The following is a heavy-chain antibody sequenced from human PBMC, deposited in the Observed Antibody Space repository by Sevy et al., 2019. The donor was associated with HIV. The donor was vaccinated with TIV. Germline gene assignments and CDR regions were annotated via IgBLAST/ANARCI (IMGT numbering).Heavy chain of an antibody. CDR1: GYTFTGYY. CDR2: INPKTGGT. CDR3: ARMGDYFDTSGYYPLKY. J-gene: IGHJ4*02. D-gene: IGHD3-22*01. V-gene: IGHV1-2*02. Sequence: ASVKVSCKASGYTFTGYYIHWLRQAPGRGLEWMGWINPKTGGTYFAKKFQDTVTLTTGTSITTVYLELSGLRFDDTAVYYCARMGDYFDTSGYYPLKYWGQGTLVTVSS.